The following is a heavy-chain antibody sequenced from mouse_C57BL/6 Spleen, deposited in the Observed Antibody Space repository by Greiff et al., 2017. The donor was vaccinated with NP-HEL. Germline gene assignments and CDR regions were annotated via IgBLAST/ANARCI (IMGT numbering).Heavy chain of an antibody. D-gene: IGHD2-5*01. CDR1: GFTFSSYA. V-gene: IGHV5-4*01. CDR2: ISDGGSYT. CDR3: ATYYSNYEGAMDY. Sequence: EVHLVESGGGLVKPGGSLKLSCAASGFTFSSYAMSWVRQTPEKRLEWVATISDGGSYTYYPDNVKGRFTISRDNAKNNLYLQMSHLKSEDTAMYYCATYYSNYEGAMDYWGQGTSVTVSS. J-gene: IGHJ4*01.